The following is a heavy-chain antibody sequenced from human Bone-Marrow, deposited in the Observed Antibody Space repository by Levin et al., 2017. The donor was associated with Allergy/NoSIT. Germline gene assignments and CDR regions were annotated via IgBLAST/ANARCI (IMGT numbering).Heavy chain of an antibody. Sequence: PSETLSLTCAVSGGSISSSNWWSWVRQPPGKGLEWIGEIYHSGSTNYNPSLKSRVTISVDKSKNQFSLKLSSVTAADTAVYYCARESYCSSTSCYKSQEDYYYYMDVWGKGTTVTVSS. D-gene: IGHD2-2*02. CDR1: GGSISSSNW. CDR2: IYHSGST. V-gene: IGHV4-4*02. J-gene: IGHJ6*03. CDR3: ARESYCSSTSCYKSQEDYYYYMDV.